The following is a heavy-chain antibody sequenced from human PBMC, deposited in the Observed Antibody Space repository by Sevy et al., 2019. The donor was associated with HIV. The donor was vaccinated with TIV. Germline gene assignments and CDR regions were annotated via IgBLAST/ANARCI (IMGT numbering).Heavy chain of an antibody. Sequence: GGSLRLSCVASGFSVRDNAVSWVRQVAGRGLEWVSIIYSDGATYYRDSVKGRFNISSNFSEKTVYLQMNSLSTENTALYYCIGGNSYGDAFNIWGQGTKVTVSS. CDR2: IYSDGAT. J-gene: IGHJ3*02. CDR1: GFSVRDNA. D-gene: IGHD5-18*01. V-gene: IGHV3-53*04. CDR3: IGGNSYGDAFNI.